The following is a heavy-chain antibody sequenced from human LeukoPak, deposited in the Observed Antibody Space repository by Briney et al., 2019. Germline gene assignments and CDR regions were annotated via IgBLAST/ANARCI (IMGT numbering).Heavy chain of an antibody. CDR3: AKGVEQELLWFGELDY. D-gene: IGHD3-10*01. J-gene: IGHJ4*02. CDR1: GFTFSSYG. V-gene: IGHV3-30*02. CDR2: IRYDGSNK. Sequence: PGGSLRLSCAASGFTFSSYGMHWVRQAPGKGLEWVAFIRYDGSNKYYADSVKGRFTISRDNSKNTLYLQMNSLRAEDTAVYYCAKGVEQELLWFGELDYWGQGTLVTVSS.